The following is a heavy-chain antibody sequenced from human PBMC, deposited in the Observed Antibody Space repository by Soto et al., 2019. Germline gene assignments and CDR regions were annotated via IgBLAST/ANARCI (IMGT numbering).Heavy chain of an antibody. Sequence: ASVKVSCKASGYTFTSYGISWVRQAPGQGLEWMGWISAYNGNTNYAQKLQGRVTMTTDTSTSTAYMELRSLRSDDTAVYYCARDRSMITFGGVIVRPPFDIWGQGTMVTVSS. D-gene: IGHD3-16*02. CDR1: GYTFTSYG. CDR2: ISAYNGNT. V-gene: IGHV1-18*01. CDR3: ARDRSMITFGGVIVRPPFDI. J-gene: IGHJ3*02.